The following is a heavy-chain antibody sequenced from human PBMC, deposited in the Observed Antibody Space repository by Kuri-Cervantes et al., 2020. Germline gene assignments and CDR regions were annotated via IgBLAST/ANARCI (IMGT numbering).Heavy chain of an antibody. V-gene: IGHV3-23*01. CDR3: AKEDIVVVPAAALGD. CDR2: ISGSGGST. J-gene: IGHJ4*02. CDR1: GFTFSSYA. Sequence: GESLKISCAASGFTFSSYAMSWVRQAPGKGLEWVSAISGSGGSTYYADSVKGRFTISRDNSKNTLYLQMNSLRAEDTAVYYCAKEDIVVVPAAALGDWGQGTLVTVSS. D-gene: IGHD2-2*01.